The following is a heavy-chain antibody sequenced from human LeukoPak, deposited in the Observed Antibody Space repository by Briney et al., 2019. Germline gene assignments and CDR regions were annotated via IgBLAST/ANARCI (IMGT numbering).Heavy chain of an antibody. CDR1: GFTFSNYW. CDR2: IDVGSYA. CDR3: AKDTSIAARGIDY. J-gene: IGHJ4*02. Sequence: SGGSLRLSCEGSGFTFSNYWMTWVRQAPGKGLEWVSSIDVGSYAYYANSVKGRFTISRDNAKNSLYLQMNSLRAEDMALYYCAKDTSIAARGIDYWGQGTLVTVSS. V-gene: IGHV3-21*04. D-gene: IGHD6-6*01.